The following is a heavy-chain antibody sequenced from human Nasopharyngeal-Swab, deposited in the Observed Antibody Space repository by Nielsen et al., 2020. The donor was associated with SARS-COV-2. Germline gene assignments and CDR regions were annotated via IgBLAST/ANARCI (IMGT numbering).Heavy chain of an antibody. CDR2: IYYSGST. D-gene: IGHD3-3*01. V-gene: IGHV4-59*01. Sequence: WIRQPPGKGLEWIGYIYYSGSTNYNPSLKSRVTISVDTSKIQFSRKLSSVTAADTAVYYCARVGGLWSAGFYYYYMDVWGKGTTVTVSS. CDR3: ARVGGLWSAGFYYYYMDV. J-gene: IGHJ6*03.